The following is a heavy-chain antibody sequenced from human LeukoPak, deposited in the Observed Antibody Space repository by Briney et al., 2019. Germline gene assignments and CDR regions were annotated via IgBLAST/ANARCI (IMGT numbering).Heavy chain of an antibody. CDR3: AKKRNFCTTANCYFRDYFDY. CDR1: GFTFSNYW. D-gene: IGHD3-10*02. Sequence: GGSLRLSCAASGFTFSNYWMHWVRQAPGKGLVWVSHINSDGSSTTYADSVKGRFTISKDNAKNTLYLQMNSLRAEDTAVYYCAKKRNFCTTANCYFRDYFDYRGQGTLVIVSS. J-gene: IGHJ4*02. CDR2: INSDGSST. V-gene: IGHV3-74*01.